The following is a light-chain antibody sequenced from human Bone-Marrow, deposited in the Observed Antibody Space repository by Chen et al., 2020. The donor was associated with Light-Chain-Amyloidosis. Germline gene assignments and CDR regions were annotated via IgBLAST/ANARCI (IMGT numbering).Light chain of an antibody. Sequence: QSALTQPPSASGSPGQSVTISCNGTSSDVGGYNYVSWYQQHPGKAPKLMIYEVSERPSGVPDRFSGSKSGNTASLTVSGLQAEDEADYYCSSYAGSNNLVFGGGTKLTVL. CDR1: SSDVGGYNY. J-gene: IGLJ2*01. V-gene: IGLV2-8*01. CDR3: SSYAGSNNLV. CDR2: EVS.